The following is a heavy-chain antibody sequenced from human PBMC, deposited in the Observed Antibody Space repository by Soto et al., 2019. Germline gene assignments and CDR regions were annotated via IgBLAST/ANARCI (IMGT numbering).Heavy chain of an antibody. J-gene: IGHJ4*02. CDR3: ARDLAGSGSYYMGAFDY. Sequence: QVQLVESGGGVVQPGRSLRLSCAASGFTFSSYGMHWVRQAPGKGLEWVAVIWYDGSNKYYADSVKGRFTISGDNSKNTLYLQMNSLRAEDTAVYYCARDLAGSGSYYMGAFDYWGQGTLVTVSS. CDR1: GFTFSSYG. CDR2: IWYDGSNK. V-gene: IGHV3-33*01. D-gene: IGHD3-10*01.